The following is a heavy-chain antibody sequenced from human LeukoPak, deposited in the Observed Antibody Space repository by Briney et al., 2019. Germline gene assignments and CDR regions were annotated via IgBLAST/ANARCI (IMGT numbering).Heavy chain of an antibody. CDR2: IKQDGSEK. D-gene: IGHD3-3*01. CDR3: ARDNGVVHGVYYMGV. V-gene: IGHV3-7*01. J-gene: IGHJ6*03. Sequence: GGSLRLSCAASGFTFSNYWMTWARQAPGKGMEWVADIKQDGSEKLYVNSVRGRFTISRDNAKMSLFLQMNSLRAEDTAVYYCARDNGVVHGVYYMGVWGKGTTVTVS. CDR1: GFTFSNYW.